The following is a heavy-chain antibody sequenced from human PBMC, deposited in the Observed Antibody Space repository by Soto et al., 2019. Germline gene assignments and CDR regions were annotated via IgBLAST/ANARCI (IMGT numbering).Heavy chain of an antibody. V-gene: IGHV3-21*01. CDR1: GFTFSSYS. J-gene: IGHJ5*02. CDR3: ASEPGQQRDNWFDP. CDR2: ISSSSSYI. D-gene: IGHD6-13*01. Sequence: NPGGSLRLSCAASGFTFSSYSMNWVRQAPGKGLEWVSSISSSSSYIYYADSVKGRFTISRDNAKNSLYLQMNSLRAEDTAVYYCASEPGQQRDNWFDPWGQGTLVTVSS.